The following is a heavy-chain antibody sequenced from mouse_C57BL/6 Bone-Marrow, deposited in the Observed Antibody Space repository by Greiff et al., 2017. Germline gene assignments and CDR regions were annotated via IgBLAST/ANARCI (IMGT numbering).Heavy chain of an antibody. CDR2: NYPGSGST. Sequence: VHLVESGPELVKPGASVKISCKASGYTFTDYYINWVKQRPGQGLEWIGDNYPGSGSTNYNEKFKSKATLTVDTSSSTAYMQLSSLTSEDSAVYYCVIHYYYGSSGYFDYWGQGTTLTVSS. CDR3: VIHYYYGSSGYFDY. J-gene: IGHJ2*01. CDR1: GYTFTDYY. V-gene: IGHV1-55*01. D-gene: IGHD1-1*01.